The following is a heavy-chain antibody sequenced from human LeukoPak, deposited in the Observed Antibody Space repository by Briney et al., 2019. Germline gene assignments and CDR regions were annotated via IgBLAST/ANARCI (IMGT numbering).Heavy chain of an antibody. CDR1: GFTFSDYS. D-gene: IGHD4-17*01. CDR2: ISSRSTYR. CDR3: ARDMTTATTCYLQH. Sequence: GGSLRLSCAASGFTFSDYSMNWVRQAPGKGLEWVSSISSRSTYRYYADSVKGRSTMSRDNAKSSLCLQMSSLRAEDTAVYYCARDMTTATTCYLQHWGQGTLVTVSS. J-gene: IGHJ1*01. V-gene: IGHV3-21*06.